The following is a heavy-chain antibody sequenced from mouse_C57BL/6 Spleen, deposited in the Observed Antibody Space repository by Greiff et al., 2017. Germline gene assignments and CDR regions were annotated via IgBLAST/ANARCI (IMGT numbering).Heavy chain of an antibody. CDR1: GYTFTSYW. J-gene: IGHJ4*01. V-gene: IGHV1-72*01. CDR3: ARDGSGHHYYAMDY. Sequence: QVQLQQPGAELVKPGASVKLSCKASGYTFTSYWKKWVKQRPGRGLEWIGRIDPNSGGTKYNEKFKSKATLTVDKPSSTAYMQLSSLTSEDSAVYDCARDGSGHHYYAMDYWGQGTSVTVSS. CDR2: IDPNSGGT. D-gene: IGHD3-2*02.